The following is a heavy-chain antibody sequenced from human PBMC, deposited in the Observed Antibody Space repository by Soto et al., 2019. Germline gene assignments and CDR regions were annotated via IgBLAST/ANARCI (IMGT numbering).Heavy chain of an antibody. V-gene: IGHV3-21*01. CDR2: ISSSSSYI. J-gene: IGHJ6*02. D-gene: IGHD3-3*01. CDR1: GFTFSSYG. CDR3: ARSWNYYYYYGMDV. Sequence: EVQLVESGGGLVKPGGSLRLSCAASGFTFSSYGMNWVRQAPGKGLEWVSSISSSSSYIYYADSVKGRFTISRDNAKNLLYLQMNSLRAEDTAVYYCARSWNYYYYYGMDVWGQGTTVTVSS.